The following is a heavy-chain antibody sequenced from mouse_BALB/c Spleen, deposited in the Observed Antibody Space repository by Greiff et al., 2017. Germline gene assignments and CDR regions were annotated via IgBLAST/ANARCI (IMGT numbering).Heavy chain of an antibody. J-gene: IGHJ2*01. Sequence: EVQLVESGPGLVKPSQSLSLTCTVTGYSITSDYAWNWIRQFPGNKLEWMGYISYSGSTSYNPSLKSRISITRDTSKNQFFLQLNSVTTEDTATYYCARYPAYYRYDGDFDYWGQGTTLTVSS. CDR3: ARYPAYYRYDGDFDY. D-gene: IGHD2-14*01. CDR1: GYSITSDYA. CDR2: ISYSGST. V-gene: IGHV3-2*02.